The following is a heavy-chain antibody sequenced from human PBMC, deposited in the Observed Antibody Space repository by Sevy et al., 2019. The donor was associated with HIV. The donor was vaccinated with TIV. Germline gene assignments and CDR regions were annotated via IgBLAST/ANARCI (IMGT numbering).Heavy chain of an antibody. V-gene: IGHV3-48*02. J-gene: IGHJ4*02. CDR2: ISSSSSTI. Sequence: GGSLRLSCAASGFTFSSYSMNWVRQAPGKGLEWVSYISSSSSTIYYADSVKGRFTISRDNAKNSLYLQMNSLRDEDTAVYYCARDDRVTSGSHFDYWGQGTLVTVSS. D-gene: IGHD3-10*01. CDR3: ARDDRVTSGSHFDY. CDR1: GFTFSSYS.